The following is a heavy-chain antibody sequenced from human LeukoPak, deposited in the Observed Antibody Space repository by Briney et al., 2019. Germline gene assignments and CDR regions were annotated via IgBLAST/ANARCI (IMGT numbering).Heavy chain of an antibody. CDR2: IRGKADGGTP. Sequence: PGGSLRLSCTASGLTFSSAWMSWVRRAPGKGLEWIGHIRGKADGGTPDYAAPVKGKFTISRDDSKSTLFLQMDSLQIEDTAVYYCTTARRASSSLDYWGQGTLVTVSS. CDR1: GLTFSSAW. CDR3: TTARRASSSLDY. V-gene: IGHV3-15*01. J-gene: IGHJ4*02. D-gene: IGHD5-24*01.